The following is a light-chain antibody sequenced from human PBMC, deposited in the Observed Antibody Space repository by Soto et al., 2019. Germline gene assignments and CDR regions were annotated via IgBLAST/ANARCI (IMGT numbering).Light chain of an antibody. V-gene: IGKV3-11*01. CDR1: QSGRSY. J-gene: IGKJ4*01. CDR3: QQRSDWPLT. Sequence: EIVLTQSPVTLSLSPGESATLSCRTSQSGRSYLAWYQQKPGQAPRLLMYDASNRATGIPARFRGSGSGTDFTLTISSLEPEDFAVYYCQQRSDWPLTFGGGTKVEIK. CDR2: DAS.